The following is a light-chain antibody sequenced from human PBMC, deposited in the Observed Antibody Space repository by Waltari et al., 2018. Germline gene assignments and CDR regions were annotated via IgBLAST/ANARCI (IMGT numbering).Light chain of an antibody. Sequence: SYELTQPSSVSVSPGQMARITCSGDALPPQYIHWYPPKSGQAPVFVMVKNSERPSGIPERISGSSSGTTVTLTITGVQAEDEADDYCQSVDNSFGYVVFGGGTKLTVL. CDR2: KNS. J-gene: IGLJ2*01. V-gene: IGLV3-25*03. CDR3: QSVDNSFGYVV. CDR1: ALPPQY.